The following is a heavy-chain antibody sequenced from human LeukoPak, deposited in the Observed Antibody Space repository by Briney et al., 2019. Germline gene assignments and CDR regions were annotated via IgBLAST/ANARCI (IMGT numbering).Heavy chain of an antibody. D-gene: IGHD6-19*01. Sequence: PERLSLTCIAASASLSSSCGRWDRQPPGEVRGWVGYIYYTGSTNYNPSLKSRVTISVDTSKNQFSLKLSSVTAADTAVYYCARLKGYSSGWYPSYYFDYWGQGTLVTVSS. J-gene: IGHJ4*02. CDR2: IYYTGST. V-gene: IGHV4-59*08. CDR3: ARLKGYSSGWYPSYYFDY. CDR1: SASLSSSC.